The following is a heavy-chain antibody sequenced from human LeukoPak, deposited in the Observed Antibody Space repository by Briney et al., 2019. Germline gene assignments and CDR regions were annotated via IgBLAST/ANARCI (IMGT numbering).Heavy chain of an antibody. CDR1: GGSFRGDYY. D-gene: IGHD6-6*01. J-gene: IGHJ4*02. CDR2: ISYSGST. Sequence: SETLSLTCTVSGGSFRGDYYWAWIRQPPGKGLEWIGTISYSGSTYYNPSLKSRVTISVDTSKNQFSLKLSSVTAADTAVYYCARDLGIAARPDYWGQGTLVTVSS. V-gene: IGHV4-38-2*02. CDR3: ARDLGIAARPDY.